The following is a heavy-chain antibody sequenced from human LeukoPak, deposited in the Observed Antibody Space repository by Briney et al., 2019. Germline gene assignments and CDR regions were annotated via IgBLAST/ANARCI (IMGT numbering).Heavy chain of an antibody. D-gene: IGHD6-19*01. J-gene: IGHJ6*02. CDR2: IYSGGST. V-gene: IGHV3-66*01. CDR1: GFTVSSNY. Sequence: PGGSLRLSCAASGFTVSSNYMSWVRQAPGKGLEWVSVIYSGGSTYYADSVKGRFTISRDNSKNPLYLQMNSLRAEDTAVYYCARGTVADPWSYYGMDVWGQGTTVTVSS. CDR3: ARGTVADPWSYYGMDV.